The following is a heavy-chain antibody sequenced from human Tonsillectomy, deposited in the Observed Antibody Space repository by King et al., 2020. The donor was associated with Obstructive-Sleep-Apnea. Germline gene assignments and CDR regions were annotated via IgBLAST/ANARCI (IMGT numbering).Heavy chain of an antibody. J-gene: IGHJ4*02. Sequence: VQLVESGGGLVQPGGSLRLSCTVSGISCSNYWMTWVRQAPGKGLEWVANIKKDGSEKYYVDAVNGRFTISRDNAKNSLFLQMNSLRGEDTAVYFCALITGSDYWGQGTMVTVSS. D-gene: IGHD1-1*01. CDR1: GISCSNYW. V-gene: IGHV3-7*01. CDR3: ALITGSDY. CDR2: IKKDGSEK.